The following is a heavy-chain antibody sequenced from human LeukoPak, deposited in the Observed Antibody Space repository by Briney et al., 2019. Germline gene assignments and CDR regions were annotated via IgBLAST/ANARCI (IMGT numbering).Heavy chain of an antibody. CDR2: ISGYNSTI. CDR3: ARVLYF. CDR1: GFTFSSYS. D-gene: IGHD2-15*01. Sequence: GASLRLSCAASGFTFSSYSMNWVRQAPGKGLEWVSYISGYNSTIYYADSVKGRFTISRDNAKNSLYLQMNSLRDEDTAVYYCARVLYFWGQGTLVTVSS. J-gene: IGHJ4*02. V-gene: IGHV3-48*02.